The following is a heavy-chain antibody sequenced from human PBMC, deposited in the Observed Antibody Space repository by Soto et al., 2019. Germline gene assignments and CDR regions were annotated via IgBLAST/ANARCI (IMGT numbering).Heavy chain of an antibody. D-gene: IGHD3-16*01. J-gene: IGHJ4*02. Sequence: QVQLVESGGGVVQPGRSLRLSCAASGFTFSSYGMHWVRQAPGKGLEWVAVISYDGSYKYYADSVKGRFTISRDNSKNALYLQMNSLRAEDTAVYYCTKWNGGFDYWGQGTLVTVSS. CDR1: GFTFSSYG. CDR2: ISYDGSYK. V-gene: IGHV3-30*18. CDR3: TKWNGGFDY.